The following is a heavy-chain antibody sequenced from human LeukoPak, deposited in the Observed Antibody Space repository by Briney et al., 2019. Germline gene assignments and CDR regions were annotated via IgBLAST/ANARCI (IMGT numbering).Heavy chain of an antibody. CDR2: ISSSSYI. Sequence: GGSLRLSCAASGFTFSSYSMNWVSQAPGKGLEWVSSISSSSYIYYADSVKGRFTISRDNAKNSLYLQMNSLRAEDTAVYYCARGGSYCSSTSCFIFDYWGQGTLVTVSS. CDR1: GFTFSSYS. CDR3: ARGGSYCSSTSCFIFDY. D-gene: IGHD2-2*01. V-gene: IGHV3-21*01. J-gene: IGHJ4*02.